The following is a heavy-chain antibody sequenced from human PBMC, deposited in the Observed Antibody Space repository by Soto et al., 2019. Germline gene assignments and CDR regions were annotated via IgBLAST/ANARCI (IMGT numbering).Heavy chain of an antibody. CDR3: AREIQPPQGGDGGFDS. J-gene: IGHJ4*02. Sequence: QVQVVESGGGVVQPGSSLRLSCAASGFTFTAYGMHWFRQAPGKGLEWLAVIWHDGSKKYYADSVKGRFTLSRDNSKNMVFLQTNNLRAEDTAVYYCAREIQPPQGGDGGFDSWGQGTLVTVSS. V-gene: IGHV3-33*01. CDR1: GFTFTAYG. CDR2: IWHDGSKK. D-gene: IGHD2-21*01.